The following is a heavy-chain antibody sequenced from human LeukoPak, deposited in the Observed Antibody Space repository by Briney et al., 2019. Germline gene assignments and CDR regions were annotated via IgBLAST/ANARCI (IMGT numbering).Heavy chain of an antibody. Sequence: PSETLSLTCTVSGGSISSYYWSWIRQPPGKGLEWIGYIYYSGSTNYNPSLKSRVTISVGTSKNQFSLKLSSVTAADTAVYYCARGGGYSYGHSFYFDYWGQGTLVTVSS. CDR3: ARGGGYSYGHSFYFDY. CDR1: GGSISSYY. CDR2: IYYSGST. V-gene: IGHV4-59*01. D-gene: IGHD5-18*01. J-gene: IGHJ4*02.